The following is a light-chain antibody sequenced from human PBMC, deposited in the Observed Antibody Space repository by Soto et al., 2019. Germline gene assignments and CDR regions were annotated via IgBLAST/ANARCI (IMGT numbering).Light chain of an antibody. V-gene: IGKV1-17*01. CDR1: QGITHD. CDR3: QQTTTFPLT. J-gene: IGKJ4*01. CDR2: DAS. Sequence: DIQVTQSPSSLSASVGDRVTITCRASQGITHDLGWYQQKPGKAPKRLIYDASNLQSGVPSRFSGSGSGTDFTLTISSLQPEDFATYYCQQTTTFPLTFGGGTKVDIK.